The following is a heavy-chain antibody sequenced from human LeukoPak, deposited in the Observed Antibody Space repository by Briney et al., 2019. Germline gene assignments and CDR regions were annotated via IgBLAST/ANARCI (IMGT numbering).Heavy chain of an antibody. CDR2: IYSDSGDT. CDR1: GYTFTGFY. CDR3: ARTAGSAFFDY. V-gene: IGHV1-2*04. D-gene: IGHD2-15*01. J-gene: IGHJ4*02. Sequence: ASVKLSCKASGYTFTGFYIHWVRQPPGQGLEWMGWIYSDSGDTNYAQKFQGCVTMTRYASISTAYMELSRLTSYDTAVDYCARTAGSAFFDYWGQGTLVTVSS.